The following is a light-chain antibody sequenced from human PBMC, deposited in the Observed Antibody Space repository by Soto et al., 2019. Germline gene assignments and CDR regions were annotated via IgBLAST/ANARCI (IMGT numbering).Light chain of an antibody. CDR2: DAS. CDR3: QQYIKWPIT. V-gene: IGKV3-15*01. Sequence: EVVLTQSPATRSLSPGERATLSCRASQSVSSSYLAWYQQKPGQAPRLLISDASTRATGIPARFSGSGSGTEFTLTVSSLQSEDFAVYYCQQYIKWPITFGQ. CDR1: QSVSSSY. J-gene: IGKJ5*01.